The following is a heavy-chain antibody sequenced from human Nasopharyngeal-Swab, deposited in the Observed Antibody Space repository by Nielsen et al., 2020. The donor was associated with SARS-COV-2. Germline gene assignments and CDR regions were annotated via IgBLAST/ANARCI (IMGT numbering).Heavy chain of an antibody. CDR2: ISWNSGSI. CDR3: AKTSQLNYYYYMDV. V-gene: IGHV3-9*01. Sequence: SLKISCAASGFTFDDYAMHWVRQAPGKGLEWVSGISWNSGSIGYADSVKGRFTISRDNSKNTLYLQMNSLRAEDTAVYYCAKTSQLNYYYYMDVWGKGTTVTVSS. D-gene: IGHD2-2*01. CDR1: GFTFDDYA. J-gene: IGHJ6*03.